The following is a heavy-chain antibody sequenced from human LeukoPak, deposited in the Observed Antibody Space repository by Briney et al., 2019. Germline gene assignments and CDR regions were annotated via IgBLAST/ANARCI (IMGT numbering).Heavy chain of an antibody. V-gene: IGHV3-7*03. CDR3: AKDLGSGYYRYYMDV. CDR2: IKQDGSEK. CDR1: GFTFSSYW. Sequence: GSLRLSCAASGFTFSSYWMSWVRQAPGKGLEWVANIKQDGSEKYYVDSVKGRFTISRDNAKNSLYLQMNSLRAEDTAVYYCAKDLGSGYYRYYMDVWGKGTTVTISS. J-gene: IGHJ6*03. D-gene: IGHD3-22*01.